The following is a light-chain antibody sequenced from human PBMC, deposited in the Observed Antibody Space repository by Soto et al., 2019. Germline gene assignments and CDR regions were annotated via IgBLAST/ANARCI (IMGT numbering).Light chain of an antibody. Sequence: ETVMTQSPATLSLSPGERATLSCRASQSVSSKLVWYQQKPGQAPRFLIYGASTRATGIPARFIGSGSGTEFTLTSDSLQSEDFAVYYCQQYNDWPPAFGGGTKVEIK. CDR1: QSVSSK. V-gene: IGKV3-15*01. J-gene: IGKJ4*01. CDR3: QQYNDWPPA. CDR2: GAS.